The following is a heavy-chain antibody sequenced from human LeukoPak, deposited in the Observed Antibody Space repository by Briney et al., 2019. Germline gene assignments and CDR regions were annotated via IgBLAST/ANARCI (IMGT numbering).Heavy chain of an antibody. CDR2: IYTSGST. D-gene: IGHD6-13*01. J-gene: IGHJ4*02. V-gene: IGHV4-61*02. CDR1: GGSISSGSYY. CDR3: ARRRSSFALDY. Sequence: SETLSLTCTVSGGSISSGSYYWSWIRQPAGKGLEWIGRIYTSGSTNYNPSLKSRVTISVDTSKNQFSLKLSSVTAADTAVYYCARRRSSFALDYWGQGTLVTVSS.